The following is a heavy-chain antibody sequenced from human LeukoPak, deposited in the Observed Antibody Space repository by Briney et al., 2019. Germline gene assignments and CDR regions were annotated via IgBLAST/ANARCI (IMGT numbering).Heavy chain of an antibody. CDR3: AATRWLQFAYFDY. CDR1: SGSISSGGYS. V-gene: IGHV4-31*03. Sequence: SETLSLTCTVSSGSISSGGYSWSWIRQHPGKGLEWIGYIYYSGSTYYNPSLKSRVTISVDTSKNQFSLKLSSVTAADTAVYYCAATRWLQFAYFDYWGQGTLVTVSS. CDR2: IYYSGST. J-gene: IGHJ4*02. D-gene: IGHD5-24*01.